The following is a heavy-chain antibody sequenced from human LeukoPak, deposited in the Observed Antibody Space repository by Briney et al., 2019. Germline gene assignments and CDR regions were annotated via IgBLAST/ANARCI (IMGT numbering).Heavy chain of an antibody. Sequence: PGGSLRLSCAASGFTFSSYAMSWVRQAPGKGLEWVSAISGSGGSTYYAGSVKGRFTISRDNSKNTLYLQMNSLRAEDTAVYYCAKDVAIQLWCFDYWGQGTLVTVSS. CDR3: AKDVAIQLWCFDY. D-gene: IGHD5-18*01. CDR1: GFTFSSYA. V-gene: IGHV3-23*01. CDR2: ISGSGGST. J-gene: IGHJ4*02.